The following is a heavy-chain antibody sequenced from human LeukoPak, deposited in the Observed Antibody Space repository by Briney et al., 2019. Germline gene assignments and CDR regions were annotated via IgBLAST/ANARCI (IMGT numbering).Heavy chain of an antibody. CDR1: GYSISSGYY. CDR3: ARRYSNYFFDY. V-gene: IGHV4-38-2*01. Sequence: SETLSLTCAVSGYSISSGYYWAWIRQPLGKGLEWIGNIYHSGSTYYNPSLKSRVTISVDTSKNQFSLKLSSVTAADTAVYYCARRYSNYFFDYWGQGTLVTVSS. D-gene: IGHD4-11*01. J-gene: IGHJ4*02. CDR2: IYHSGST.